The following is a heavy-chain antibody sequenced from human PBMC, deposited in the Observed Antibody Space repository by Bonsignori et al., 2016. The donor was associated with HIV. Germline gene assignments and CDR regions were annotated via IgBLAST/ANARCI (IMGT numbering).Heavy chain of an antibody. CDR2: IIPILGMA. Sequence: WVRQAPGQGLEWMGGIIPILGMANYAQKFQDRISITADESTRTAYMELISLRSEDTALYFCAAASESGSYLAEHYFEAWGQGTLVTVSS. D-gene: IGHD1-26*01. V-gene: IGHV1-69*10. CDR3: AAASESGSYLAEHYFEA. J-gene: IGHJ4*02.